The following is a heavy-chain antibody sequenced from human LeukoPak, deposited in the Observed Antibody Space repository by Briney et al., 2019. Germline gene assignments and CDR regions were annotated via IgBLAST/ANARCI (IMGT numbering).Heavy chain of an antibody. CDR3: ARGPFRDGY. Sequence: ASVKVSCKVSGYTLTELSMLWVRQAPGKGLEWMGWINTNTGNPAYAQGFTGRFVFSLDTSVSTAYLQINSLKAEDTAVYYCARGPFRDGYWGQGTLVTVSS. D-gene: IGHD2-21*01. CDR1: GYTLTELS. V-gene: IGHV7-4-1*02. CDR2: INTNTGNP. J-gene: IGHJ1*01.